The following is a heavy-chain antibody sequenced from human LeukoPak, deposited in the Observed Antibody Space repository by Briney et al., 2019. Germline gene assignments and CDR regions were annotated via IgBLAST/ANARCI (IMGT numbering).Heavy chain of an antibody. CDR1: GGSFSGYY. J-gene: IGHJ4*02. D-gene: IGHD6-19*01. V-gene: IGHV4-34*01. CDR3: AREYSSVWAFDY. Sequence: SETLSLTCAVYGGSFSGYYWSWIRQPPGKGLEWIGEINHSGSTNYNPSLKSRVTISVDTSKNQFSLKLSSVTAADTAVYYCAREYSSVWAFDYWGQGTLVTVSS. CDR2: INHSGST.